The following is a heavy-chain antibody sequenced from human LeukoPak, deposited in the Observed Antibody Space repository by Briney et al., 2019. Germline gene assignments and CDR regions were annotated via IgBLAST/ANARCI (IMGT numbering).Heavy chain of an antibody. CDR1: GFTVSSNY. D-gene: IGHD3-10*01. CDR3: AKGGLWFGENGAFDI. V-gene: IGHV3-66*01. Sequence: GGSLRLSCAASGFTVSSNYMSWVRQAPGKGLEWVSVIYGGGSTYYADSVKGRFAISRDNSKNTLYLQMNSLRAEDTAVYYCAKGGLWFGENGAFDIWGQGTMVIVSS. CDR2: IYGGGST. J-gene: IGHJ3*02.